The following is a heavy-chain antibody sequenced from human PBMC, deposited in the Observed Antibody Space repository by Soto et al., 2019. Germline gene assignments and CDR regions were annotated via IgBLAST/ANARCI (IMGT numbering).Heavy chain of an antibody. V-gene: IGHV3-23*01. CDR2: ISGSGGST. CDR3: AKEGYCSGGSCHSYYYYMDV. J-gene: IGHJ6*03. Sequence: GGSLRLSCAASGFTFSSYAMSWVRQAPGKGLEWVSAISGSGGSTYYADSVKGRFTISRDNSKNTLYLQMNSLRAEDTVVYYCAKEGYCSGGSCHSYYYYMDVWGKGTTVTVSS. CDR1: GFTFSSYA. D-gene: IGHD2-15*01.